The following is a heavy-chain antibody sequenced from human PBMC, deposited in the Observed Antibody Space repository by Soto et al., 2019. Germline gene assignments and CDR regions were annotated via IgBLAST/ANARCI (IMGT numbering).Heavy chain of an antibody. J-gene: IGHJ6*03. CDR2: IWYDGSNK. D-gene: IGHD1-7*01. V-gene: IGHV3-33*01. CDR3: ARVGTNDYYYYYMDV. Sequence: GESLKISCAASGFTFSSYGMHWVRQAPGKGLEWVAVIWYDGSNKYYADSVKGRFTISRDNSKNTLYLQMNSLRAEDTAVYYCARVGTNDYYYYYMDVWGKGTTVTVSS. CDR1: GFTFSSYG.